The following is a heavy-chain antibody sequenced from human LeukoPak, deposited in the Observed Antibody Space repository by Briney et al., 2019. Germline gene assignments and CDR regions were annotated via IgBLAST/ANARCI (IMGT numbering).Heavy chain of an antibody. CDR3: AKDLVDTAMPYYFDY. D-gene: IGHD5-18*01. J-gene: IGHJ4*02. Sequence: GGSLRLSCAASGFTFSSYSMNWVRQAPGKRLEWVSSISSSSSYIYYADSVKGRFTISRDNAKNSLYLQMNSLRAEDTAVYYCAKDLVDTAMPYYFDYWGQGTLVTVSS. CDR1: GFTFSSYS. V-gene: IGHV3-21*04. CDR2: ISSSSSYI.